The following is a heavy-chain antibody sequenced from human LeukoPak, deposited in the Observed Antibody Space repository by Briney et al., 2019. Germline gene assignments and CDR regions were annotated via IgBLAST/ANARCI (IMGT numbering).Heavy chain of an antibody. CDR2: IYYSGSA. Sequence: LETLSLTSTVSGGAISSYYWSWIRQPPVKELEWIGYIYYSGSANYNPSLKSRVTISVDTSKNQFSLKLNSVTAADTVVYSCARDRGGYCGGDCYSVFDYWGQGTLVTVSS. D-gene: IGHD2-21*02. CDR3: ARDRGGYCGGDCYSVFDY. J-gene: IGHJ4*02. V-gene: IGHV4-59*01. CDR1: GGAISSYY.